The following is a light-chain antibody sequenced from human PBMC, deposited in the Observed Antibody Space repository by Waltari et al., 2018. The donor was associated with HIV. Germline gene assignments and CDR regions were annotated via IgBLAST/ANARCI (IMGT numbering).Light chain of an antibody. Sequence: QAGLTQPPSVSKGLRQTATLTCTGNSNNVGDQGAAWLQQHQGHPPKLLYYRNNNRPSGISERFSASRSGNTASLTITGLQPEDEADDYCSAWDSSLSVWVFGGGTRLTVL. CDR1: SNNVGDQG. V-gene: IGLV10-54*01. J-gene: IGLJ3*02. CDR2: RNN. CDR3: SAWDSSLSVWV.